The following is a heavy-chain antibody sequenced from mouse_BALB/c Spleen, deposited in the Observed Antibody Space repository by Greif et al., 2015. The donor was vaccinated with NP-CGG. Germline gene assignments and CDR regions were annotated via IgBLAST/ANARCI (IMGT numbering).Heavy chain of an antibody. CDR2: ISDGGSYT. Sequence: EVMLVESGGGLVKPGGSLKLSCAASGFTFSDYYMYWVRQSPEKRLEWVATISDGGSYTYYPDSVKGRFTISRDNAKNNLYLQVSSLKSEDTAMYYCARGGTGFDYWGQGTTLTVSS. J-gene: IGHJ2*01. CDR3: ARGGTGFDY. D-gene: IGHD3-3*01. CDR1: GFTFSDYY. V-gene: IGHV5-4*02.